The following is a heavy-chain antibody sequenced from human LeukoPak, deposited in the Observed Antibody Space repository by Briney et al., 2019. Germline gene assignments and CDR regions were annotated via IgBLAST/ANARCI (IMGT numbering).Heavy chain of an antibody. Sequence: ASVKVSCKASGGAFSSYAISWVRQAPGQGLEWMGGIIPIFGTANYAQKFQGRVTITADESTSTAYMELSSLRSEDTAVYYCAKDAIAAAPTGWFDPWGQGTLVTVSS. D-gene: IGHD6-13*01. CDR3: AKDAIAAAPTGWFDP. CDR1: GGAFSSYA. CDR2: IIPIFGTA. V-gene: IGHV1-69*13. J-gene: IGHJ5*02.